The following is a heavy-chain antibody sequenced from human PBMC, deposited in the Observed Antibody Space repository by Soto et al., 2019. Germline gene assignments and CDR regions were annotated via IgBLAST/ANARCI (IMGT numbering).Heavy chain of an antibody. CDR3: ARGLWTYYDILTGYPRGVRFDP. J-gene: IGHJ5*02. CDR2: INHSGST. V-gene: IGHV4-34*01. D-gene: IGHD3-9*01. CDR1: GGSFSGYY. Sequence: SETLSLTCAVYGGSFSGYYWSWIRQPPGKGLEWIGEINHSGSTNYNPSLKSRVTISVDTSKNQFSLKLSSVTASDTAVYYCARGLWTYYDILTGYPRGVRFDPWGQGTLVTVSS.